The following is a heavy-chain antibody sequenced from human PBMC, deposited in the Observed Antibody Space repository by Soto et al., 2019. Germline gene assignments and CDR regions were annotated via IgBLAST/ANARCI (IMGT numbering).Heavy chain of an antibody. D-gene: IGHD6-25*01. CDR3: AKEGGFRTESPLYYYGMDV. J-gene: IGHJ6*02. CDR2: ISDDGSNK. V-gene: IGHV3-30*18. Sequence: QVQLVESGGGVVQPGRSLRLSCAASGFTLSKYGMHWVRQAPGKGLEWVAVISDDGSNKYYADYVKGRLTISRDNSKNTLYLQMNRLRLEDTAVYYCAKEGGFRTESPLYYYGMDVWGQGTTVTVSS. CDR1: GFTLSKYG.